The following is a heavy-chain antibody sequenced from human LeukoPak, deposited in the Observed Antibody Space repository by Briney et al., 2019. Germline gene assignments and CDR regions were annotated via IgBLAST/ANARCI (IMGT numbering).Heavy chain of an antibody. CDR2: ISYDGSNK. CDR3: ARAGNFDY. V-gene: IGHV3-30-3*01. D-gene: IGHD1-26*01. Sequence: PGRSLRLSCAASGFIFSSYAMHWVRQAPGKGLEWVAVISYDGSNKYYADSVKGRFTISRDNSKNTLYLQMNSLRAEDTAVYYCARAGNFDYWGQGTLVTVSS. CDR1: GFIFSSYA. J-gene: IGHJ4*02.